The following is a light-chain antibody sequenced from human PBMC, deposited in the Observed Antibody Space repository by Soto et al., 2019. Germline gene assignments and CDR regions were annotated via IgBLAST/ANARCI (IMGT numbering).Light chain of an antibody. Sequence: DIQMTQSPSSVSASVGDSVTITCRASQDISNWLAWYQQKPGKAPKLLIYTASSLQSGVPSRFSGSGSGTDFTLTISGLQPEDFATYYCQQANSVPPWTFCQGTKVEIK. CDR2: TAS. J-gene: IGKJ1*01. CDR1: QDISNW. V-gene: IGKV1-12*01. CDR3: QQANSVPPWT.